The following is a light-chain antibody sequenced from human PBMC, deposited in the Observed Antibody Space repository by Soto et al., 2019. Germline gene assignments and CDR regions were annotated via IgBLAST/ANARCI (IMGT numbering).Light chain of an antibody. J-gene: IGKJ2*03. V-gene: IGKV3-15*01. Sequence: EFVLTQSQCTLLFPQGERPTLSCRATRDGGSSYLAWYQQKPGQAPRLLIYGASTRATGIPARFSGSGSGTEFTLTISSLQSEDFAVYYCQQYYNWPFSFGQGTKLEIK. CDR2: GAS. CDR3: QQYYNWPFS. CDR1: RDGGSSY.